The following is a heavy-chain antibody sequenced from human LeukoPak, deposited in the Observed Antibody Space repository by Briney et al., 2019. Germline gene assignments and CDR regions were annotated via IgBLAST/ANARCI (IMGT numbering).Heavy chain of an antibody. CDR3: ARRRSSGYYGSGSYLDV. V-gene: IGHV1-18*01. Sequence: ASVKVSCKASGYTSTSYGISWVRQAPGQGLEWMGWINAYNGNTNYAQKLQGRVTITSDESTSTAYMELSSLRSEATAVYYCARRRSSGYYGSGSYLDVWGKGNTVTLSS. D-gene: IGHD3-10*01. CDR1: GYTSTSYG. CDR2: INAYNGNT. J-gene: IGHJ6*04.